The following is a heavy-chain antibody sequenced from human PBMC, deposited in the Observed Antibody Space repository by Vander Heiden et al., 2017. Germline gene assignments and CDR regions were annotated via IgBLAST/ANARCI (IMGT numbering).Heavy chain of an antibody. J-gene: IGHJ6*02. D-gene: IGHD1-26*01. Sequence: EVQLLESGGGFVQPGGSVRLSCGASGFTFITYAMSWVHQAPGKGLEWVSAISGSGGSTYYADSVKGRFTISRDNSKNTLYLQMNSLRAEDTAVYYCATQELLSSFYYYYGMDVWGQGTTVTVSS. CDR3: ATQELLSSFYYYYGMDV. CDR1: GFTFITYA. V-gene: IGHV3-23*01. CDR2: ISGSGGST.